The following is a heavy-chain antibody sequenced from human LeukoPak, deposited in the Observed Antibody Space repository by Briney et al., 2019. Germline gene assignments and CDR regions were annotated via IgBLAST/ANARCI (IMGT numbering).Heavy chain of an antibody. CDR2: INPSVGTT. CDR1: GYTFTSYD. V-gene: IGHV1-46*01. J-gene: IGHJ4*02. CDR3: TRAQSYCTSTSCSADY. Sequence: ASVKVSCKASGYTFTSYDNNWVRQATGQGLEWMGIINPSVGTTKSPDKFQGRVTMTRDTSTSTVYMELSGLGSDDTATYYCTRAQSYCTSTSCSADYWGQGTLVTVSS. D-gene: IGHD2-2*01.